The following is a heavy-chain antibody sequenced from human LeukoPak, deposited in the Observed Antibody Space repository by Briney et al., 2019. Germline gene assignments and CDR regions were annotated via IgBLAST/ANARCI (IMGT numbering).Heavy chain of an antibody. J-gene: IGHJ5*01. CDR1: GFTFSSYS. V-gene: IGHV3-21*04. CDR2: ISSSSSYI. D-gene: IGHD1-14*01. CDR3: ARAGVYNNNRYWFDS. Sequence: GGSLRLSCAASGFTFSSYSMNWVRQAPGKGLEWVSSISSSSSYIYYADSVKGRFTISRDNAKNLMFLQMNSLRVEDTAVYYCARAGVYNNNRYWFDSWGQGTLVTVSS.